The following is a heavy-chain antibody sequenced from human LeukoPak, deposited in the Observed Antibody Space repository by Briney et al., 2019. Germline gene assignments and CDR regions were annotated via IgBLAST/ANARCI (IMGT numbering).Heavy chain of an antibody. CDR2: INPSGGST. CDR1: GYTFTGYY. CDR3: ARVGSPRAFDI. D-gene: IGHD6-13*01. Sequence: GASVKVSCKASGYTFTGYYMHWVRQAPGQGLEWMGIINPSGGSTSYAQKFQGRVTMTRDTSTSTVYMELSSLRSEDTAVYYCARVGSPRAFDIWGQGTMVTVSS. V-gene: IGHV1-46*01. J-gene: IGHJ3*02.